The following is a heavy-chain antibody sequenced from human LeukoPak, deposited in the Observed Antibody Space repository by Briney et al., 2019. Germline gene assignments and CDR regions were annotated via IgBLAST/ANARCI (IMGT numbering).Heavy chain of an antibody. CDR3: ARCNYDILTGYYPSYYFDY. J-gene: IGHJ4*02. D-gene: IGHD3-9*01. CDR1: GFTFSSYG. V-gene: IGHV3-7*03. Sequence: PGGSLRLSCAASGFTFSSYGMSWVRQAPGKGLEWVANIKQDGSEKYYVDSVKGRFTISRDNAKNSLYLQMNSLRAEDTAVYYCARCNYDILTGYYPSYYFDYWGQGTLVTVSS. CDR2: IKQDGSEK.